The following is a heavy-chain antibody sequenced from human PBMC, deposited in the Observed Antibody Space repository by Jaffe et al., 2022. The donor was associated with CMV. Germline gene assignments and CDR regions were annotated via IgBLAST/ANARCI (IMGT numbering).Heavy chain of an antibody. CDR2: IDPSDSYT. J-gene: IGHJ4*02. V-gene: IGHV5-10-1*03. CDR3: ARGVFSGYCSGGSCPTRPDY. CDR1: GYSFTSYW. D-gene: IGHD2-15*01. Sequence: EVQLVQSGAEVKKPGESLRISCKGSGYSFTSYWISWVRQMPGKGLEWMGRIDPSDSYTNYSPSFQGHVTISADKSISTAYLQWSSLKASDTAMYYCARGVFSGYCSGGSCPTRPDYWGQGTLVTVSS.